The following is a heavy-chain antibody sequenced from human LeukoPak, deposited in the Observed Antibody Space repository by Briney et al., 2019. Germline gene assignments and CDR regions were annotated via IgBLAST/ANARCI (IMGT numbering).Heavy chain of an antibody. CDR3: ARDLKAAADSRGGFDP. CDR2: TSSDGSNR. Sequence: GGSLRLSCAASGFTFSGYGMHWVRQAPDKGLEWVALTSSDGSNRIYADSVKGRFSISRDNSKNTLYLQVNSLRIEDTAVYYCARDLKAAADSRGGFDPWGQGTLVTVSS. CDR1: GFTFSGYG. V-gene: IGHV3-30*03. J-gene: IGHJ5*02. D-gene: IGHD6-13*01.